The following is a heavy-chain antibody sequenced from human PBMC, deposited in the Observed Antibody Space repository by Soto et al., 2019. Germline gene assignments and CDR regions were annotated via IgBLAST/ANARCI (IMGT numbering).Heavy chain of an antibody. D-gene: IGHD3-22*01. V-gene: IGHV3-23*01. CDR2: ISGGGVAT. Sequence: GGSLRLSGTASGFTFRAYSMHWVRQAPWKGLEWVSSISGGGVATFDAEPVKGRFTISRDNPKKLVNLQMTSLRADDTGVYYCARAPYYIDNSGYLYLDSWGKGTLVTVSS. CDR1: GFTFRAYS. J-gene: IGHJ4*02. CDR3: ARAPYYIDNSGYLYLDS.